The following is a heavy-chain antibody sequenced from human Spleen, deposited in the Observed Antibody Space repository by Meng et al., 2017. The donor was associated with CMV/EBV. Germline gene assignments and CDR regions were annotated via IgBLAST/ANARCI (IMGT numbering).Heavy chain of an antibody. CDR3: AKAQLNYDSSESAFDI. J-gene: IGHJ3*02. CDR1: GYTFSSYS. CDR2: ISSSGSTI. Sequence: GGSLRLSCRASGYTFSSYSMSWVRQAPGKGLEWVSYISSSGSTIYYADSVKGRFTISRDNAQNSLSLQMNSLRAEDTAVYYCAKAQLNYDSSESAFDIWGQGTMVTVSS. V-gene: IGHV3-48*04. D-gene: IGHD3-22*01.